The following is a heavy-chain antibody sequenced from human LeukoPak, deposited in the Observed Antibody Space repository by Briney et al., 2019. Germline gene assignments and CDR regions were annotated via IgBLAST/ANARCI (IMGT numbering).Heavy chain of an antibody. CDR2: INAGNGNT. V-gene: IGHV1-3*01. J-gene: IGHJ5*02. CDR3: ARAGYDILTGWGWFDP. Sequence: ASVKVSCKASGYTFTRYSMHWVRQAPGQRLEWMGWINAGNGNTEYSQKFQGRVTITRDTSASTAYMELSSLRSEDTAVYYCARAGYDILTGWGWFDPWGQGTLVTVSS. CDR1: GYTFTRYS. D-gene: IGHD3-9*01.